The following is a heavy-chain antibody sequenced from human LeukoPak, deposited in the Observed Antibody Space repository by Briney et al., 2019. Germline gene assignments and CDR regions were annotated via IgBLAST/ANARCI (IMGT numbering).Heavy chain of an antibody. Sequence: SETLSLTCTVSGGSISSYYWSWIRQPPGEGLEWVGYTYYSGSTNYNPSLKSRVTISVDTSKNQFSLKLSSVAAADTAVYYCARGPGIAAAGTIDYWGQGTLVTVSS. J-gene: IGHJ4*02. V-gene: IGHV4-59*01. D-gene: IGHD6-13*01. CDR3: ARGPGIAAAGTIDY. CDR1: GGSISSYY. CDR2: TYYSGST.